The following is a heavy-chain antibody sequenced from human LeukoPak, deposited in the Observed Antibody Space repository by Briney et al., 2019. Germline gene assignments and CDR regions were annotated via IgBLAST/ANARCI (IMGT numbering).Heavy chain of an antibody. CDR1: GGSFSGYY. CDR3: ARGVVVPAAITPRKKGYCRGPPDY. D-gene: IGHD2-2*01. J-gene: IGHJ4*02. Sequence: PSETLSLTCAVYGGSFSGYYWSWIRQPPGKGLEWIGEINHSGSTNYNPSLKSRVTISVDTSKNQFSLKLSSVTAADTAVYYCARGVVVPAAITPRKKGYCRGPPDYWGQGTLVTVSS. V-gene: IGHV4-34*01. CDR2: INHSGST.